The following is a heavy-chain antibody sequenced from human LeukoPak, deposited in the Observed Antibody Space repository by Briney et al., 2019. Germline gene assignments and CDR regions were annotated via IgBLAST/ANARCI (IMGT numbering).Heavy chain of an antibody. CDR1: GDSITGYY. V-gene: IGHV4-59*08. Sequence: PSETLSLTCTVSGDSITGYYWSWIRQPPGKGLEWIGYIYYSGRTNYNPSLKSRVTMSVDTSNNQFSLKLSSVTAADTAVYYCAGLYYYDSSGLDYWGQGTLVTVSS. CDR2: IYYSGRT. D-gene: IGHD3-22*01. CDR3: AGLYYYDSSGLDY. J-gene: IGHJ4*02.